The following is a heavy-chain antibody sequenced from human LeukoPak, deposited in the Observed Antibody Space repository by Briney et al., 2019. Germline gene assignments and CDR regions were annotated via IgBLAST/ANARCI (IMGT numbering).Heavy chain of an antibody. CDR1: GYTFTSYD. J-gene: IGHJ5*02. D-gene: IGHD2-2*01. V-gene: IGHV1-8*03. Sequence: ASVKVSCKASGYTFTSYDINWVRHATGQGLEGIGWMNPNSGNTGYAQKFQGRVTITRNTSISTAYMELSSLRSEDTAVYYCARGLGYCSSTSCYDWFDPWGQGTLVTVSS. CDR2: MNPNSGNT. CDR3: ARGLGYCSSTSCYDWFDP.